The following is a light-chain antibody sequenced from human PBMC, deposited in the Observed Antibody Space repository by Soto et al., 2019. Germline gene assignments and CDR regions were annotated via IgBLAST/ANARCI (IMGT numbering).Light chain of an antibody. Sequence: QSVLTQPPSASGTPGQRVTISCSGSSSNIGSNTVNWYQQLPGTAPKLLIYSNNQRPSGVPDRFSGSKSGTSASLAISGLQSEDEPDYSCAAGDDSRNGYGFGTGTKFTF. CDR2: SNN. CDR1: SSNIGSNT. CDR3: AAGDDSRNGYG. J-gene: IGLJ1*01. V-gene: IGLV1-44*01.